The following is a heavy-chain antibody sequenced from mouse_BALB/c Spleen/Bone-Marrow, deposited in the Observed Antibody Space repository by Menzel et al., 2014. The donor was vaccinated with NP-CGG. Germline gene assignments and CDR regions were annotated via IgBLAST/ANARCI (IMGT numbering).Heavy chain of an antibody. Sequence: SGAELARPGASVKLSCKASGYTFTSYWMQWVKQRPGQGLEWIGAIYPGDGDTTYTQKFKGKVTLTADKSSSTAYMQLSSLASEDSAVYYCARGAPFDYWGQGTTLTVSS. V-gene: IGHV1-87*01. CDR2: IYPGDGDT. CDR3: ARGAPFDY. CDR1: GYTFTSYW. J-gene: IGHJ2*01.